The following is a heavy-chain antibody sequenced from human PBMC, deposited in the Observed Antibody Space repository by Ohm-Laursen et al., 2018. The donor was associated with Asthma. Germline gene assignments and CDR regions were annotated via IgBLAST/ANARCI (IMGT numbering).Heavy chain of an antibody. CDR2: IRSSSTYI. CDR3: ARDSRTDYFDY. J-gene: IGHJ4*02. Sequence: SLRLSCAASGFIFSSYKMNWVRQAPGKGLEWVSSIRSSSTYIYYADSVKGRFTISRDNSKNTLYLQMNSLRAEDTAVYYCARDSRTDYFDYWGQGTLVTVSS. D-gene: IGHD6-13*01. V-gene: IGHV3-21*01. CDR1: GFIFSSYK.